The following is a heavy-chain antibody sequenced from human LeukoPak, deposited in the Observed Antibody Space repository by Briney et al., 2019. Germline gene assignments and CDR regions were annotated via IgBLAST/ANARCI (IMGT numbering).Heavy chain of an antibody. CDR3: ASYPRPGYYDILTGYYTHNWFDP. D-gene: IGHD3-9*01. J-gene: IGHJ5*02. CDR1: GYTFTSYD. Sequence: GASVKVSCKASGYTFTSYDINWVRQATGQGLEWMGWMNPNSGNTGYAQKFQGRVTMTRNTSISTAYMELSSLRSEDTAVYYCASYPRPGYYDILTGYYTHNWFDPWGQGTLVTVSS. V-gene: IGHV1-8*01. CDR2: MNPNSGNT.